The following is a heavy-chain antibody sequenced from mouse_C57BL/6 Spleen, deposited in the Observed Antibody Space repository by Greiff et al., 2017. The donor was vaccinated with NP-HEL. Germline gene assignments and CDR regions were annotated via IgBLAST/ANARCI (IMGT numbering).Heavy chain of an antibody. J-gene: IGHJ4*01. Sequence: VQLQQSGPELVRPGVSVKLSCKGSGYTFTDYAMHWVKQSHAKSLEWIGVISTYYGDASYNQKFKDKATMTVDKSSSTAYMELGRLTSEDAVVYYGARYGHYGSSFYAMDYWGQGTSVTVSS. CDR3: ARYGHYGSSFYAMDY. D-gene: IGHD1-1*01. V-gene: IGHV1-67*01. CDR1: GYTFTDYA. CDR2: ISTYYGDA.